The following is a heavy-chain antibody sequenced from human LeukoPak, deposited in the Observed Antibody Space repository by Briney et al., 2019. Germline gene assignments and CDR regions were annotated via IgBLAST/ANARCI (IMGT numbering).Heavy chain of an antibody. CDR1: GFTFASYA. V-gene: IGHV3-23*01. Sequence: GRSLRLSCAASGFTFASYAMSWVRQAPGKGLEWVSAISYSGGTTYYADSVKGRFTISRDNSKNTLYLQMNSLRAEDTAVYYCAKGPPSSSAQYFQHWGQGTLVTVSS. D-gene: IGHD6-6*01. J-gene: IGHJ1*01. CDR2: ISYSGGTT. CDR3: AKGPPSSSAQYFQH.